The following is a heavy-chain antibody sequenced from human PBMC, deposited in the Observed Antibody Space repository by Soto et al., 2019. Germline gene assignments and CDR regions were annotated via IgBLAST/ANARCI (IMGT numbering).Heavy chain of an antibody. J-gene: IGHJ4*02. CDR1: GFTFSDYY. V-gene: IGHV3-23*01. CDR3: ARAPLDRYCSGGSCHFDY. Sequence: GGSLRLSCAASGFTFSDYYMTWVRQAPGKGLEWVSAIVGSGGGTYYADSVKGRFTISRDNSKNTLYLQMNSLRAEDTAVYYCARAPLDRYCSGGSCHFDYWGQGTLVTVSS. D-gene: IGHD2-15*01. CDR2: IVGSGGGT.